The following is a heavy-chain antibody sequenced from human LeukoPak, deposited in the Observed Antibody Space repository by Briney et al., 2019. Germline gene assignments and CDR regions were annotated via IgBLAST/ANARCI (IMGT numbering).Heavy chain of an antibody. J-gene: IGHJ6*03. CDR1: GYTFTGYY. D-gene: IGHD3-22*01. CDR2: INPNSGGT. V-gene: IGHV1-2*02. Sequence: ASVKVSCKASGYTFTGYYMHWVRHAPGQGLEWMGWINPNSGGTNYAQKFQGRVTMTRDTSISTAYMELSRLRSDDTAVYYCARCGAGSSGYYGRDYYYYYMDVWGKGTTVTVSS. CDR3: ARCGAGSSGYYGRDYYYYYMDV.